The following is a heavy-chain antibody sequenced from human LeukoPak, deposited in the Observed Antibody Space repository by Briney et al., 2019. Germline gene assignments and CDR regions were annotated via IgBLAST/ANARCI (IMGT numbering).Heavy chain of an antibody. V-gene: IGHV4-59*01. CDR1: GGSISSYY. D-gene: IGHD1-26*01. Sequence: SETLSLTCTVSGGSISSYYWSWIRQPPGKGLEWIGYIYYTGRTNYNPSLKSRVTISVDTSKNQFSLKLSSVTAADTAVYYCARVPLELNWFDPWGQGTLVTVSS. CDR3: ARVPLELNWFDP. CDR2: IYYTGRT. J-gene: IGHJ5*02.